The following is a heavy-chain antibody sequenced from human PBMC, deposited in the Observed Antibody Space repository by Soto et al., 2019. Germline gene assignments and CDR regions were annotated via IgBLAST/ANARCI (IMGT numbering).Heavy chain of an antibody. V-gene: IGHV4-59*08. CDR2: ISYNGNT. CDR1: GVSISNYY. D-gene: IGHD1-26*01. CDR3: AKMERSKEGLSVYYFDD. Sequence: SETLSLTCTVSGVSISNYYWSWIRQSPEKGLEWIGYISYNGNTNYNPSLKSRITISGVTSKNQFSLKLTAVTAADTAVYYCAKMERSKEGLSVYYFDDWGQGTLVTVYS. J-gene: IGHJ4*02.